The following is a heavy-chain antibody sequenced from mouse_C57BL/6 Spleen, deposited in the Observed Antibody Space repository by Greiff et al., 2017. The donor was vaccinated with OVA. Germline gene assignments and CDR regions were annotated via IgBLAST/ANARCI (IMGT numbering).Heavy chain of an antibody. D-gene: IGHD3-2*02. V-gene: IGHV1-50*01. CDR2: IDPSDSYT. Sequence: QVQLQQPGAELVKPGASVKLSCKASGYTFTSYWMQWVKQRPGQGLEWIGEIDPSDSYTNYNQKFKGKATLTVDTSSSTAYMQLSSLTSEDSAVYYCASGDSSGYGFAYWGQGTLVTVSA. CDR3: ASGDSSGYGFAY. J-gene: IGHJ3*01. CDR1: GYTFTSYW.